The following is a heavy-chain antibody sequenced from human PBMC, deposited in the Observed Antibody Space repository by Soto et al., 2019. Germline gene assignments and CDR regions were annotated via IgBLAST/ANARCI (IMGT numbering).Heavy chain of an antibody. CDR3: ARAHTGGWYVTDH. D-gene: IGHD6-19*01. J-gene: IGHJ4*02. CDR1: GGSLSSYY. V-gene: IGHV4-59*01. Sequence: PSETLSLTCTVSGGSLSSYYWTWIRQPPGKGLEWTRYVYSTGATNYNPSLRSRVTMSIDASKNQFSLKVRSVTAADTAVYFCARAHTGGWYVTDHWGQGTLVTVSS. CDR2: VYSTGAT.